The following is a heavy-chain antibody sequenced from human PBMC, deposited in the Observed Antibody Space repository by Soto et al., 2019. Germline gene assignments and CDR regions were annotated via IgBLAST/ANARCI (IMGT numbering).Heavy chain of an antibody. Sequence: SETLSLTCTVSGGSIRSGGYYWSWNRQHPGKGLEGIGYIYYSGSTNYTPSLKSRVTISVDTSKNQFSLKLSSVTAADTAVYYCARHAWNPKYKYYDILTGYQDAFDIWGQGTMVTVSS. CDR2: IYYSGST. CDR1: GGSIRSGGYY. D-gene: IGHD3-9*01. V-gene: IGHV4-61*08. J-gene: IGHJ3*02. CDR3: ARHAWNPKYKYYDILTGYQDAFDI.